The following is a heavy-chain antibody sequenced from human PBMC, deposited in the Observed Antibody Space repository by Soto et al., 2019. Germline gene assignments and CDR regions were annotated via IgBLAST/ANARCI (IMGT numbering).Heavy chain of an antibody. CDR3: ARQGGGVAKAYSSGMDV. CDR2: IDPSDSYT. Sequence: GESLKISCKGSGYSFTSYWSSWVRQMPGKGLEWMGRIDPSDSYTNYSPSFQGHVTISADKSISTAYLQWSSLKASDTAMYYCARQGGGVAKAYSSGMDVWGQGTTVTVSS. J-gene: IGHJ6*02. CDR1: GYSFTSYW. D-gene: IGHD2-15*01. V-gene: IGHV5-10-1*01.